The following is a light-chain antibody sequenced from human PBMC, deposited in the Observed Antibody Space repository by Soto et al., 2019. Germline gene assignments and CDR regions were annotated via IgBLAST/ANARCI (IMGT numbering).Light chain of an antibody. J-gene: IGLJ1*01. V-gene: IGLV1-40*01. CDR2: GNS. CDR1: SSNIGAGYD. CDR3: QSYDSSLSQGV. Sequence: QSVLTQPPSVSGAPGQRVTISCTGSSSNIGAGYDVRWYQQPPGTAPKLLIYGNSNRPSGVPDRFSGSKSGTSASLAITGLQAEDEADYYCQSYDSSLSQGVFGTGTKVTVL.